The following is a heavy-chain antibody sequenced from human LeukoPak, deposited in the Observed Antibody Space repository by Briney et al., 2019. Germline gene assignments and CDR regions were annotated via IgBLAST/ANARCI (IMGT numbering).Heavy chain of an antibody. CDR1: GYTFTDYY. D-gene: IGHD3-22*01. CDR3: ARDSPRITMIVVDDHPSDY. V-gene: IGHV1-2*02. J-gene: IGHJ4*02. Sequence: ASVKVSCKASGYTFTDYYIHWVRQAPGQGLEWMGWINPNSGGTNYAQKFQGRVTMTRDTSISTAYMELSRLRSDDTAVYYCARDSPRITMIVVDDHPSDYWGQGTLVTVSS. CDR2: INPNSGGT.